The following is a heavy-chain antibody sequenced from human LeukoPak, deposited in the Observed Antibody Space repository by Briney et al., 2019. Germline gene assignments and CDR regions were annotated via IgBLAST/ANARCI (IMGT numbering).Heavy chain of an antibody. J-gene: IGHJ4*02. D-gene: IGHD6-19*01. CDR2: IKQDGSEK. Sequence: PGGSLRLSCAASGFTFSYYWMTWARQAPGKGLEWVANIKQDGSEKYYVDSVKGRFTISRDNSKNTPYLQMNSLESEDTAVYYCAKDRWGAVASFDYWGQGTPVTVSS. CDR3: AKDRWGAVASFDY. CDR1: GFTFSYYW. V-gene: IGHV3-7*01.